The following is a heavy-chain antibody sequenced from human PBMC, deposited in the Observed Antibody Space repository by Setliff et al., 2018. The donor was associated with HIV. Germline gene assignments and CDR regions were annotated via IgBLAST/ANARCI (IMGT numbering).Heavy chain of an antibody. CDR1: DDSMTSNY. D-gene: IGHD3-22*01. Sequence: SETLSLTCTVSDDSMTSNYWSWIRQPPGKGLEWIGYIYYSGSTNYNPSLKSRVTISVDTSKNQFSLKLSSVTAADTAVYYCARGRNYYDSSGYHYWGQGTLVTVSS. CDR2: IYYSGST. CDR3: ARGRNYYDSSGYHY. V-gene: IGHV4-59*01. J-gene: IGHJ4*02.